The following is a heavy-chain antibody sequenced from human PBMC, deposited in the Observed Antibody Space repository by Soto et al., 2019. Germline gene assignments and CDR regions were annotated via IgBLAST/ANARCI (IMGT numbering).Heavy chain of an antibody. D-gene: IGHD2-15*01. J-gene: IGHJ4*02. Sequence: EVQLLQSGGGLVQPGGSLRLSCAASGFSFSSNAMSWVRQAPEKGLEWVSAISGSGGSTYYADSVKGRFTISRDNSKNTMYVQMNRLRAEETAVYYCAKPGYCSGGSCYTRAPFDYWGQGTLVTVSS. CDR2: ISGSGGST. CDR3: AKPGYCSGGSCYTRAPFDY. V-gene: IGHV3-23*01. CDR1: GFSFSSNA.